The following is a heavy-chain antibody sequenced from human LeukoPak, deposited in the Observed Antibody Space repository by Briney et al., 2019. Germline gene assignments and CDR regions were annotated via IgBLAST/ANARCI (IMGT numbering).Heavy chain of an antibody. CDR2: ISYSGNT. J-gene: IGHJ5*02. Sequence: SETLSLTCTVSGDSVSSDYWSWIRQPPGKGLEWIAYISYSGNTNYNPSLKSRVTISLNTAKNQFSLRLRSVTAADTAVYYCARRVAVGNYFDPWGQGTLVTVSS. V-gene: IGHV4-59*08. D-gene: IGHD4-11*01. CDR3: ARRVAVGNYFDP. CDR1: GDSVSSDY.